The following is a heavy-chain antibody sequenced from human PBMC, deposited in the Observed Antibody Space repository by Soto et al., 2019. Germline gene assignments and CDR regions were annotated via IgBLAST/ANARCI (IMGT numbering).Heavy chain of an antibody. J-gene: IGHJ4*02. CDR2: IGSTGRTS. D-gene: IGHD6-19*01. CDR3: AKDAIAVGGTRAGFDC. CDR1: GFTFSNYA. Sequence: EVQLLESGGGLVQPGGSLRLSCAASGFTFSNYAMSWVRQAPGKGLEWVSDIGSTGRTSYYVDSVKGRFTISRDNSKNTLYLQMTSLRDEDTAVYYCAKDAIAVGGTRAGFDCWGQGTLVTVSS. V-gene: IGHV3-23*01.